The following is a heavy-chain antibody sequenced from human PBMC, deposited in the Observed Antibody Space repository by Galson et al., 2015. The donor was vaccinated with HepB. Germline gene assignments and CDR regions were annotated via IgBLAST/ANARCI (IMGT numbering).Heavy chain of an antibody. CDR3: ARGGASSWYLGYFDY. CDR2: ISSNGGST. D-gene: IGHD6-13*01. CDR1: GFTFSSYA. J-gene: IGHJ4*02. Sequence: SLRLSCAASGFTFSSYAMHWVRQAPGKGLEYVSAISSNGGSTYYADSVKGRFTISRDNSKNTLYLQMGSLRAEDMAVYYCARGGASSWYLGYFDYWGQGTLVTVSS. V-gene: IGHV3-64*02.